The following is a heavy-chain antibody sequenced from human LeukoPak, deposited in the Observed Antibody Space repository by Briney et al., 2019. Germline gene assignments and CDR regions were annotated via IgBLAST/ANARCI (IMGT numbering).Heavy chain of an antibody. D-gene: IGHD6-19*01. CDR1: GGTFSSYA. Sequence: ASVKVSCKASGGTFSSYAISWVRQAPGQGLEWMGGIIPIFGTANYAQKFQGRVTITTDESTSTAYMELSSLRSEDTAVYYCARGGGKHSSGWSNFDYWGQGTLVTVSS. CDR3: ARGGGKHSSGWSNFDY. J-gene: IGHJ4*02. V-gene: IGHV1-69*05. CDR2: IIPIFGTA.